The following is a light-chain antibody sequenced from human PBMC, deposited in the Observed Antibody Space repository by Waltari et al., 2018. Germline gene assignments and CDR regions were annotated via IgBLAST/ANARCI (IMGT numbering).Light chain of an antibody. J-gene: IGLJ2*01. V-gene: IGLV2-14*03. CDR1: SSDVGDYNY. Sequence: QSALTQPASVSGSPGQSITIPCTGTSSDVGDYNYVSWYKQHPGKAPKLMIYDVSNRPSGVSNRFSGSKSGNTASLTISGLQAEDEADYYCSSYIGSSTLELFGGGTSLTVL. CDR2: DVS. CDR3: SSYIGSSTLEL.